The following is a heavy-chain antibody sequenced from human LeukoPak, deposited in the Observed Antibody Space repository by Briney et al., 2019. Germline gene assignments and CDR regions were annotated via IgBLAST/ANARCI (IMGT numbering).Heavy chain of an antibody. CDR2: IYYNGSA. Sequence: GGSLRLSCVASGFAVDNNYMSWVRRAPGKGLECVSVIYYNGSASYADSVKGRFTISRDNAKNTLFLQMNSLRAEDTALYYCATLTLYYGSGSYFDYWGQGTLVAVSS. CDR1: GFAVDNNY. D-gene: IGHD3-10*01. CDR3: ATLTLYYGSGSYFDY. J-gene: IGHJ4*02. V-gene: IGHV3-53*01.